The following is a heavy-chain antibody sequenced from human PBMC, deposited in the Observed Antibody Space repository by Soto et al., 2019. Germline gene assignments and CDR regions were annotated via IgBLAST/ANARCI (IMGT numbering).Heavy chain of an antibody. CDR3: ARTTVAGTWHPTEPKQTFDY. V-gene: IGHV2-70*01. CDR2: IDWDDDK. CDR1: GFSLSTSGMC. D-gene: IGHD6-19*01. Sequence: SGPTLVNPTQTLTLTCTFSGFSLSTSGMCVSWIRQPPGEALEWLALIDWDDDKYYSTSLKTRLTISKDTSKNQVVLTMTNMGPVDTATYYCARTTVAGTWHPTEPKQTFDYWGQGTLVTVSS. J-gene: IGHJ4*02.